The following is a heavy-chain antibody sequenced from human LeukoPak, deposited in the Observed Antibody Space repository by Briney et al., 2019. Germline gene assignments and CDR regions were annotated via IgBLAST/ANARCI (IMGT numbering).Heavy chain of an antibody. CDR2: MNPNSGNT. Sequence: ASVKVSCKASGYTFTSYDINWGRQETGQGLEWRGWMNPNSGNTGCAQKFQGGVTITRNTSISTAYMELSSQTSEDTAVYYCARPVGYSNYVYYYYYYMDVWGKGPTVTVSS. CDR1: GYTFTSYD. V-gene: IGHV1-8*03. D-gene: IGHD4-11*01. CDR3: ARPVGYSNYVYYYYYYMDV. J-gene: IGHJ6*03.